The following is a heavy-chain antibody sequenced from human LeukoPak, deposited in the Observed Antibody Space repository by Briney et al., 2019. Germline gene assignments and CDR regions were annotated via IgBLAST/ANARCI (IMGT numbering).Heavy chain of an antibody. V-gene: IGHV4-39*02. J-gene: IGHJ4*02. CDR2: IYYRGST. CDR1: GGSISSSSYY. CDR3: ARDYGDYSCDY. Sequence: PSETLSLTCTVSGGSISSSSYYWGWLRQPPGKGLEWIGNIYYRGSTYYNPSLKSRMTISVDTSKTQFSLKLSSVSAAETAVYYCARDYGDYSCDYWGQGTLVTVSS. D-gene: IGHD4-17*01.